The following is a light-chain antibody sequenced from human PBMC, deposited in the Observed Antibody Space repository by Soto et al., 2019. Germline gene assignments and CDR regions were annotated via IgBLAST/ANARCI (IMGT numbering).Light chain of an antibody. CDR1: SSNIGNNY. Sequence: QSVLTQPPSVSAAPGQKVTIYCSGSSSNIGNNYVSWYRQLPGTAPKLLIYDNNERPSGIPDRFSGSKSGTSATLAITGLQTGDEADYYCGTCDSSLSAVVFGGGTKLTVL. V-gene: IGLV1-51*01. CDR3: GTCDSSLSAVV. J-gene: IGLJ2*01. CDR2: DNN.